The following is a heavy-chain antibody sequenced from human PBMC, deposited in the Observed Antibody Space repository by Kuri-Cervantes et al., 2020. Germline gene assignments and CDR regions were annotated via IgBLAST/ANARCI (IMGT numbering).Heavy chain of an antibody. Sequence: GGSLRLSCAASGFTVSSNYMSWVRQAPGKGLEWVSVIYSGGSTYYADSVKGRFTISRDNSKNTLYLQMNSLRAEDTAVYYCAKEQRYFDWFVRVYGMDVWGQGTTVTVSS. CDR1: GFTVSSNY. V-gene: IGHV3-53*05. J-gene: IGHJ6*02. D-gene: IGHD3-9*01. CDR3: AKEQRYFDWFVRVYGMDV. CDR2: IYSGGST.